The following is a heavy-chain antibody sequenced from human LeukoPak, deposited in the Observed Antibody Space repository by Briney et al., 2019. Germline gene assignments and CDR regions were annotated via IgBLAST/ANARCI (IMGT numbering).Heavy chain of an antibody. J-gene: IGHJ4*02. V-gene: IGHV7-4-1*02. CDR2: INTNTGNP. Sequence: ASVKVSCKASGYTFTSYAMNWVRQAPGQGLEWMGWINTNTGNPTYAQGFTGRFVLSLDTSVSTAYLQISSLKAEDTAVYYCATSRAYYYDSSGYSSFDYWGQRTLLTVSS. CDR3: ATSRAYYYDSSGYSSFDY. CDR1: GYTFTSYA. D-gene: IGHD3-22*01.